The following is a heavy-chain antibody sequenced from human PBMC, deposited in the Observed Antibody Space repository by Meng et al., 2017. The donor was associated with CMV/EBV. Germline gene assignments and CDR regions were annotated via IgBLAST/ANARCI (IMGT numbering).Heavy chain of an antibody. V-gene: IGHV3-30*04. CDR1: SYA. J-gene: IGHJ2*01. CDR2: ASFDGRTK. D-gene: IGHD3-22*01. Sequence: SYAVFWVRHAPGRGLEWVAVASFDGRTKQYAESVRGRFTLSGDYSNNTVYLQMNGLRAEDTAMYYCARDQYHFDSRGYSSAGHYLDLWGRGTLVTVSS. CDR3: ARDQYHFDSRGYSSAGHYLDL.